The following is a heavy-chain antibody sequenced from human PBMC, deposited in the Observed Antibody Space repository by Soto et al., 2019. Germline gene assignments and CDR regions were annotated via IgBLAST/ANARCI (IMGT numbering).Heavy chain of an antibody. CDR2: IYYSGGT. D-gene: IGHD3-10*01. Sequence: VQLQESGPGLLKASQTLSLTCTVSGATITSDGNYWRWLRQHPEKGLEWIGHIYYSGGTYFNLSLQSRLTLTVDTSKNQFSLKLTSVTAADTAVYFCARGPGAGHESLYWGQGALVTVSS. V-gene: IGHV4-31*03. J-gene: IGHJ4*02. CDR1: GATITSDGNY. CDR3: ARGPGAGHESLY.